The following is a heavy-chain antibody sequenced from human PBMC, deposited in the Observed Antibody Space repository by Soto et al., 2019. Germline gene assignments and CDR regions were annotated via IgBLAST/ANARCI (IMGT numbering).Heavy chain of an antibody. CDR2: ISGSGGST. D-gene: IGHD6-13*01. V-gene: IGHV3-23*01. J-gene: IGHJ4*02. CDR3: AKDMSLGSSWYPFDY. CDR1: GFTFSSYA. Sequence: GGSLRLSCAASGFTFSSYAMSWVRQAPGKGLEWVSAISGSGGSTYYADSVKGRFTISRDNSKNTLYLQMNSLRAEDTAVYYCAKDMSLGSSWYPFDYWGQGTLVTVSS.